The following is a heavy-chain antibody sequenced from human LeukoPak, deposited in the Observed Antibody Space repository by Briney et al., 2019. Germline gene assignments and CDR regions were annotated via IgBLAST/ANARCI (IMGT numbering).Heavy chain of an antibody. J-gene: IGHJ6*02. D-gene: IGHD3-10*01. CDR2: ISSNGGSK. Sequence: GGSLRLSCAASGFTFSSYAMHWVRQAPGKGLEYVSVISSNGGSKYYANSVKGRFTISRDNSKTTLYLQLGRLRAEDMAVYYCARDKVYGSGSPRGYYYYGMDVWGQGTTVTVSS. V-gene: IGHV3-64*01. CDR3: ARDKVYGSGSPRGYYYYGMDV. CDR1: GFTFSSYA.